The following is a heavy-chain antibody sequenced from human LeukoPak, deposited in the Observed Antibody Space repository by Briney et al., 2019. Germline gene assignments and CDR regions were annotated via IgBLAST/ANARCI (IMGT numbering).Heavy chain of an antibody. CDR2: FDPEDGET. J-gene: IGHJ3*02. V-gene: IGHV1-24*01. CDR3: AKSHAGYSSSWYASGVAFDI. D-gene: IGHD6-13*01. CDR1: GYTLTELS. Sequence: ASVKVSCKVSGYTLTELSMHWVRQAPGKGLEWMGGFDPEDGETIYAQKFQGRVTMTEDTSTDTAYMELRSLRSDDTAVYYCAKSHAGYSSSWYASGVAFDIWGQGTMVTVSS.